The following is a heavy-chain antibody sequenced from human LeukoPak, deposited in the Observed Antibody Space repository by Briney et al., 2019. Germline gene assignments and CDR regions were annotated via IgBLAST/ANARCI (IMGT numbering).Heavy chain of an antibody. Sequence: SETLSLTCTVSGASISNYYWSWIRQSPGKGLEWIGYMLYSGSTNQNPSLRSRVTISVDTSKNQVSLKLSSVTAADTAVYYCADYGEYAKGYWGQGTLVTVSS. D-gene: IGHD4-17*01. V-gene: IGHV4-59*08. CDR2: MLYSGST. J-gene: IGHJ4*02. CDR1: GASISNYY. CDR3: ADYGEYAKGY.